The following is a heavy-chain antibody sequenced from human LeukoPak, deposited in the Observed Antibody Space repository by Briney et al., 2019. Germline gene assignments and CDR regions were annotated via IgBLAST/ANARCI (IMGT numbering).Heavy chain of an antibody. CDR1: GGTFSSYA. V-gene: IGHV1-69*05. CDR2: IIPIFGTA. D-gene: IGHD3-22*01. CDR3: AVPEGYDSSGFDAFDI. J-gene: IGHJ3*02. Sequence: ASVKVPCKASGGTFSSYAISWVRQAPGQGLEWMGGIIPIFGTANYAQKFQGRVTITTDESTSTAYMELSSLRSEDTAVYYCAVPEGYDSSGFDAFDIWGQGTMVTVSS.